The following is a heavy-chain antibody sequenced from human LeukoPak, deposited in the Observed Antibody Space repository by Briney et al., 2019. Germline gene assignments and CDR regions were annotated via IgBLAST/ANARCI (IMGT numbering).Heavy chain of an antibody. CDR1: GFTFRSYD. CDR2: IGTAGEI. D-gene: IGHD3-10*01. J-gene: IGHJ3*02. V-gene: IGHV3-13*01. Sequence: GGSLRLSCAASGFTFRSYDMHWVRQATGKGLEWVSGIGTAGEIYYPGSVKGRFTISRENAKNSLYLQMNSLRAEDTAVYYCARESGFRGDAFDIWGQGTMVTVSS. CDR3: ARESGFRGDAFDI.